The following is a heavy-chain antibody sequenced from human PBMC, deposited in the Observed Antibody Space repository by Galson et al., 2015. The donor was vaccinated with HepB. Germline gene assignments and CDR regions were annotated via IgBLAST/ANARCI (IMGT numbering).Heavy chain of an antibody. CDR3: ARDEDGFAEGVN. CDR2: INDVGKER. Sequence: SLRLSCAVSGFTFRHYWMTWVRQAPGKGLQWVANINDVGKERNYADSVKGRFTIWRDNAKNSLYLQMNSLRVDDTAMYYCARDEDGFAEGVNWGQGTLVTVSS. V-gene: IGHV3-7*03. CDR1: GFTFRHYW. J-gene: IGHJ4*02. D-gene: IGHD3-10*01.